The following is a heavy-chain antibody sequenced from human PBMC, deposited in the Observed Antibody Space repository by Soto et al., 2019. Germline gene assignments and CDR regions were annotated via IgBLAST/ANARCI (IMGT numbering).Heavy chain of an antibody. CDR1: QFSFSSYW. CDR2: INHDGSKT. V-gene: IGHV3-74*01. J-gene: IGHJ4*02. D-gene: IGHD6-13*01. Sequence: GGSLRLSCAASQFSFSSYWMHWVRQVPGKGPAWVSRINHDGSKTEYADSVKGRFTISRDNTNNTLYLQMNSLRVEDTAMYYCVREPWGFSGTWYDYWGQGTLITVSS. CDR3: VREPWGFSGTWYDY.